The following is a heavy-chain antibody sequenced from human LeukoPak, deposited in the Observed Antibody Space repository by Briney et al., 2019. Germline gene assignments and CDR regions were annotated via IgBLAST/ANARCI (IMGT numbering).Heavy chain of an antibody. J-gene: IGHJ4*02. V-gene: IGHV1-2*02. D-gene: IGHD4-23*01. CDR2: INPNSGGT. CDR1: GYTFSSYD. Sequence: ASVKVSCKASGYTFSSYDTNWVRQATGQGLEWMGWINPNSGGTNYAQKFQGRVTMTRDTSISTAYMELSRLRSDDTAVYYCARDLFDFGGKQDYWGQGTLVTVSS. CDR3: ARDLFDFGGKQDY.